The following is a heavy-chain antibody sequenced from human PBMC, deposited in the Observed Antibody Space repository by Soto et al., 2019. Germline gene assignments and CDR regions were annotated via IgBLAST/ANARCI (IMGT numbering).Heavy chain of an antibody. Sequence: LSLTCTVSGGSISSVGYYWSWIRQHPGKGLEWIGYIYYSGSTYYNPSLKSRVTISVDTSKNQFSLKLSSVTAADTAVYYCAREGQGGSGLYYYYYGMDVWGQGTTVTVSS. V-gene: IGHV4-31*03. D-gene: IGHD3-16*01. CDR3: AREGQGGSGLYYYYYGMDV. CDR1: GGSISSVGYY. CDR2: IYYSGST. J-gene: IGHJ6*02.